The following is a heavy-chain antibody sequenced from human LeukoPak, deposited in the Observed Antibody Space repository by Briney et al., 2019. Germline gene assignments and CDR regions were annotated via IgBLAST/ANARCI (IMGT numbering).Heavy chain of an antibody. CDR2: ISSRSSSI. V-gene: IGHV3-21*01. CDR3: ATSDTARTFFDF. CDR1: GFSFSTYS. D-gene: IGHD5-18*01. J-gene: IGHJ4*02. Sequence: PGGSLRLSCAASGFSFSTYSINWVRHAPGKGRECVSSISSRSSSISCADSVKGRFTISRDNAKKSLFLLMNSLRAEDTAVYYCATSDTARTFFDFWGQGTLVTVSS.